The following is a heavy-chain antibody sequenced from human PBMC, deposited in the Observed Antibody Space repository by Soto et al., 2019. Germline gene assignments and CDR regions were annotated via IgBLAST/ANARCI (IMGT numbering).Heavy chain of an antibody. J-gene: IGHJ4*02. V-gene: IGHV3-7*01. Sequence: PGGSLRLSCAASGFTFSSYWMSWVRQAPGKGLEWVAYIKQDGSEKYYVDSVKGRFTISRDNAKNSLYLQMNSLRAEDTAVYYCARVPEGLERRFYFDYWGQGTLVTVSS. CDR2: IKQDGSEK. CDR3: ARVPEGLERRFYFDY. D-gene: IGHD1-1*01. CDR1: GFTFSSYW.